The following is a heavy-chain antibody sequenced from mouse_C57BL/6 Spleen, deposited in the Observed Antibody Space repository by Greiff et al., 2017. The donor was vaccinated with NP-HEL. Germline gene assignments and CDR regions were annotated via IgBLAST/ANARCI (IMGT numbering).Heavy chain of an antibody. CDR2: IYPRSGNT. D-gene: IGHD1-1*01. CDR1: GYTFTSYW. Sequence: VQLQQPGAELVKPGASVKVSCKASGYTFTSYWMHWVKQRPGQGLEWIGEIYPRSGNTYYNEKFKGKATLTADKSSSTAYMELRSLTSEDSAVYFCARKDYYGSRNYFDYWGQGTTLTVSS. V-gene: IGHV1-81*01. J-gene: IGHJ2*01. CDR3: ARKDYYGSRNYFDY.